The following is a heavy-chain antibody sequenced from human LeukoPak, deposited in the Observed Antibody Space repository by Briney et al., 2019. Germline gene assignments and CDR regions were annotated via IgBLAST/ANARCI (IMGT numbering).Heavy chain of an antibody. V-gene: IGHV3-30-3*01. D-gene: IGHD4-23*01. Sequence: GGSLRLSCAASGLTFSSYAMHWVRQAPGKGLEWVAVISYDGSNKYYADSVKDRFTISRDNSKNTLYLQMNSLRAEDTAEYYCARDAGNYPIYYFDYWGQGTLVTVSS. CDR2: ISYDGSNK. J-gene: IGHJ4*02. CDR3: ARDAGNYPIYYFDY. CDR1: GLTFSSYA.